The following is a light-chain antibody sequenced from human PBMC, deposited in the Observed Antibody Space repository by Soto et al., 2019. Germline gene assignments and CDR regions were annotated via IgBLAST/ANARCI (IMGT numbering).Light chain of an antibody. Sequence: EIVLPQSPGTLSLSLGERATLSCTCRQSVTSNYLAWYQQKPGQAPRLIIFGASIRDTGIPDSFSGSGSGTDCTLTISRLEPEDVAVYYCHQYGSSPGTFGQGTKVDIK. CDR1: QSVTSNY. J-gene: IGKJ1*01. CDR2: GAS. V-gene: IGKV3-20*01. CDR3: HQYGSSPGT.